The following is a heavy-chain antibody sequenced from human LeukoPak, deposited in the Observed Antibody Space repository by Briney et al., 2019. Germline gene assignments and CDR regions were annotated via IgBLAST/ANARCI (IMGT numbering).Heavy chain of an antibody. Sequence: PSETLSLTCAVYGGSFSGYYWSWIRQPPGKGLEWIGEINHSGSTNYNPSLKSRVTISVDTSKNQFSLKLSSVTAADTAVYYCASQNYYDSSGYFGWGQGTLVTVSS. CDR2: INHSGST. CDR3: ASQNYYDSSGYFG. CDR1: GGSFSGYY. V-gene: IGHV4-34*01. J-gene: IGHJ4*02. D-gene: IGHD3-22*01.